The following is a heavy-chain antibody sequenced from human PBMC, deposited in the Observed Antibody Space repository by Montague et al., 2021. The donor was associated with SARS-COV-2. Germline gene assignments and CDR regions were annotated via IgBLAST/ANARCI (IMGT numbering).Heavy chain of an antibody. CDR3: VVVVPAMRPRSDY. Sequence: SETLSLTCAVYGGSFSVYYWSWIHQPPGKGLEWIGEINHSGSTNXXPSLKSRVTISSDTSKNQFSLKLNSVTAADTAVYFCVVVVPAMRPRSDYWGQGTLVTVSS. D-gene: IGHD2-21*02. CDR2: INHSGST. J-gene: IGHJ4*02. V-gene: IGHV4-34*01. CDR1: GGSFSVYY.